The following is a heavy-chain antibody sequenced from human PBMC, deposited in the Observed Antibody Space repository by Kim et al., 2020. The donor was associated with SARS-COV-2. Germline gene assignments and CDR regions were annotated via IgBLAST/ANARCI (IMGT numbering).Heavy chain of an antibody. D-gene: IGHD6-19*01. CDR3: ATSSAVAGTYYYYYCMDV. J-gene: IGHJ6*02. V-gene: IGHV1-24*01. CDR2: FDPEDGET. Sequence: ASVKVSCKVSGYTLTELSMHWVRQAPGKGLEGMGGFDPEDGETIYAQKFQGRVTMTEDTSTDTAYMELSSLRSEDTALYYCATSSAVAGTYYYYYCMDVWGQGTAVTDSS. CDR1: GYTLTELS.